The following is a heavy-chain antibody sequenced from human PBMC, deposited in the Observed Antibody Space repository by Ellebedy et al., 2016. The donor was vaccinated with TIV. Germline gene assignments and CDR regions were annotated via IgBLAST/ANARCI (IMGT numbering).Heavy chain of an antibody. CDR3: AKGPSLGFGRQSLNWFDP. J-gene: IGHJ5*02. CDR2: ISWNSGSI. CDR1: GFTFGDFA. Sequence: PGGSLRLSCAASGFTFGDFAMHWVRQVPGKGLEWVSGISWNSGSIGYADSVKGRFTISRDNAKNSLYLQMNTLRAEDTALYYCAKGPSLGFGRQSLNWFDPWGQGTLVTVSS. D-gene: IGHD3-16*01. V-gene: IGHV3-9*01.